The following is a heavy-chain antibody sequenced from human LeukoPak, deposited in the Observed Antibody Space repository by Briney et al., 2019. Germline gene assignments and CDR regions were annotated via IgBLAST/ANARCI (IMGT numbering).Heavy chain of an antibody. V-gene: IGHV3-53*01. D-gene: IGHD1-26*01. CDR3: VKDLGRYRNNCFDY. Sequence: GWSLRLSCAASGFTVSSNYMSWVRQAPEKGLEWGSTSGSGGGTYYADSVKGRFTISRDDSKNTRYLQMNSLRAEDTAVYYCVKDLGRYRNNCFDYWGQGTLVTVSS. J-gene: IGHJ4*02. CDR2: SGSGGGT. CDR1: GFTVSSNY.